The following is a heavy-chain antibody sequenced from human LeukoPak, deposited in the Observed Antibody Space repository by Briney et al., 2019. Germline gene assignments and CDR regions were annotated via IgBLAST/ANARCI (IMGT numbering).Heavy chain of an antibody. CDR1: GYSFTSYW. D-gene: IGHD3-22*01. Sequence: GESLKISCKGSGYSFTSYWIGWVRQMPGKGLEWMGIIYPGDSDTRYSPSFQGQVTISADKSISTAYLQWSSLKASDTAMYYRARLMNYYDSSGYSPSAVDYWGQGTLVTVSS. CDR3: ARLMNYYDSSGYSPSAVDY. J-gene: IGHJ4*02. V-gene: IGHV5-51*01. CDR2: IYPGDSDT.